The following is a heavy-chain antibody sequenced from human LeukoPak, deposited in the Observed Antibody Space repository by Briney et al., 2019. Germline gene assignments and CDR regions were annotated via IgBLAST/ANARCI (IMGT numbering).Heavy chain of an antibody. D-gene: IGHD3-10*01. CDR3: ARTFYFDSGNSYNPIYFAY. J-gene: IGHJ4*02. V-gene: IGHV1-69*05. CDR2: IIPTSNTT. Sequence: SVKVSYKASGGSFNRYSFSWVRQAPEQGLEWMGRIIPTSNTTNYAQKFQGRVTITTDESTSTVYMEMSGLRSEDTAVYYCARTFYFDSGNSYNPIYFAYWGRGTLVTISS. CDR1: GGSFNRYS.